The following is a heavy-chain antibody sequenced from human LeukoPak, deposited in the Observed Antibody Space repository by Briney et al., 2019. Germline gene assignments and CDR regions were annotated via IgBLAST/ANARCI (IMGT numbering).Heavy chain of an antibody. J-gene: IGHJ4*02. CDR3: ARGDDSGSYFPFDY. CDR1: GGSFSGYY. CDR2: INHSGST. D-gene: IGHD3-10*01. Sequence: SETLSLTCAVYGGSFSGYYWSWIRQPPGKGLEWIGEINHSGSTNYNPSLKSRVTISVDTSKNQFSLKLGSVTAADTAVYYCARGDDSGSYFPFDYWGQGTLVTVSS. V-gene: IGHV4-34*01.